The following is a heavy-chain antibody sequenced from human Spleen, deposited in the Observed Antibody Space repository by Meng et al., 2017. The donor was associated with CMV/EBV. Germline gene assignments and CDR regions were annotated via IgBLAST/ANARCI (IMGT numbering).Heavy chain of an antibody. CDR2: VNPNSGGT. Sequence: ASVKVSCKTSGYTFTDYYIHWVRQAPGQGLEWMGWVNPNSGGTNYAQKFQGRVTMTRDTSISTAYMELSRLRSDDTAVYYCARVDWNNLIDYWGQGTLVTVSS. V-gene: IGHV1-2*02. CDR1: GYTFTDYY. CDR3: ARVDWNNLIDY. J-gene: IGHJ4*02. D-gene: IGHD1/OR15-1a*01.